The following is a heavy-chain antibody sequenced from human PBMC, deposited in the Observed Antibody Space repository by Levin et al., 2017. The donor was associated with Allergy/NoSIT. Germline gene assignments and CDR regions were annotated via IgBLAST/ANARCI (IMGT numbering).Heavy chain of an antibody. J-gene: IGHJ3*02. CDR2: INHSGST. D-gene: IGHD3-9*01. V-gene: IGHV4-34*01. CDR1: GGSFSGYY. CDR3: ARGPNYDILTGYDAFDI. Sequence: SETLSLTCAVYGGSFSGYYWSWIRQPPGKGLEWIGEINHSGSTNYNPSLKSRVTISVDTSKNQFSLKLSSVTAADTAVYYCARGPNYDILTGYDAFDIWGQGTMVTVSS.